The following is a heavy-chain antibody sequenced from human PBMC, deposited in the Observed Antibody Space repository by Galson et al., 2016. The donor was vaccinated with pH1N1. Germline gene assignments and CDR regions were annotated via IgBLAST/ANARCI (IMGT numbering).Heavy chain of an antibody. J-gene: IGHJ4*02. Sequence: LRLSCAASGFNFSNYWMQWVRQAPGKGLQWVANINQDGDKKYYVGSVEGRFTISRDNARNSLYLQMNNLRDEDTAMYFCARRYFDYWGQGALVTVSS. CDR1: GFNFSNYW. D-gene: IGHD3-9*01. CDR3: ARRYFDY. V-gene: IGHV3-7*01. CDR2: INQDGDKK.